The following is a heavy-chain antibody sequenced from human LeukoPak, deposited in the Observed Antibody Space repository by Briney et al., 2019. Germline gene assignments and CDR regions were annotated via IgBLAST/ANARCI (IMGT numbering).Heavy chain of an antibody. D-gene: IGHD3-3*01. V-gene: IGHV1-8*01. CDR2: VNPNSGNT. J-gene: IGHJ6*02. CDR1: GYTFTSYD. Sequence: ASVKVSCKASGYTFTSYDINWVRQATGQGLEWMGWVNPNSGNTGYAQKFQGRVTMTRNTSISTAYMELSSLRSEDTAVYYCARVLYDFWSGYYTRRGYGMDVWGQGTTVTVSS. CDR3: ARVLYDFWSGYYTRRGYGMDV.